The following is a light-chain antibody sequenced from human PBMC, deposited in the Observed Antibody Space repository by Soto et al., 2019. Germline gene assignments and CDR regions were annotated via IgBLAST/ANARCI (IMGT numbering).Light chain of an antibody. V-gene: IGLV2-23*02. CDR1: SSDVGKHDL. J-gene: IGLJ3*02. CDR2: EVR. Sequence: QSVLTQPASVSGSPGQSITISCTGTSSDVGKHDLVSWYQQHPGKAPKVMIYEVRKRPSGVSNRFSGSKSGNTASLTISGLQAEDEGDYYCCSDAGSSTWVFGGGTKLTVL. CDR3: CSDAGSSTWV.